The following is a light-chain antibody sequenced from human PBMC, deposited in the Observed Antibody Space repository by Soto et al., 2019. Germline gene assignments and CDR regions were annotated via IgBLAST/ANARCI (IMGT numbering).Light chain of an antibody. J-gene: IGLJ1*01. CDR2: EVS. Sequence: QSALTQPPSASGSPGQSVTISRTGTSSDVGGYNSVSWYQHHPGKAPKLMIYEVSKRPSGVPDRFSGSKSANTASLTVSGLQAEDEADYYCSSYAGSSNYVFGTGTKLTVL. CDR1: SSDVGGYNS. CDR3: SSYAGSSNYV. V-gene: IGLV2-8*01.